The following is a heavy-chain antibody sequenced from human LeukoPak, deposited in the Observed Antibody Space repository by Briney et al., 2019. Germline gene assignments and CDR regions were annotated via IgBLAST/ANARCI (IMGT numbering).Heavy chain of an antibody. J-gene: IGHJ6*02. CDR3: AREYYYGSGSYYAKPQSSHYYYYYGMDV. CDR2: IYYSGST. V-gene: IGHV4-39*01. D-gene: IGHD3-10*01. CDR1: GGSISSSSYY. Sequence: TTSETLSLTCTVSGGSISSSSYYWGWIRQPPGKGLEWIGSIYYSGSTYYNPSLKSRVTISVDTSKDQFSLKLSSVTAADTAVYYCAREYYYGSGSYYAKPQSSHYYYYYGMDVWGQGTTVTVSS.